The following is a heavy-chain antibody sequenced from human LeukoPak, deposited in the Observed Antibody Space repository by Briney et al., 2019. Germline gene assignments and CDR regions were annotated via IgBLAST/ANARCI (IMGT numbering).Heavy chain of an antibody. J-gene: IGHJ3*02. CDR2: IYNSANT. CDR3: ARHSRSAYTGYENAFEI. Sequence: KPSETLSFTCTVSGDSISSSSYCWDWIRQPPGKGLEWIGNIYNSANTHYNPSLKTRITMSVDTSKNQFSLKLNSVTAADTGIYYCARHSRSAYTGYENAFEIWGQGTLVTVSS. V-gene: IGHV4-39*01. CDR1: GDSISSSSYC. D-gene: IGHD5-12*01.